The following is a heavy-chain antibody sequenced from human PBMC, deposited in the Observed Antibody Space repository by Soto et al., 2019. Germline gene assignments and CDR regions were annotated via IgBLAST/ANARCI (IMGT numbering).Heavy chain of an antibody. V-gene: IGHV4-39*01. CDR2: IYYSGST. Sequence: PSETLSLTCIVSGASISSSSYYWGWIRQPPGKGLEWIGSIYYSGSTYYNPSLKSRVTISVDTSKNQFSLKLSSVTAADTAVYYCARFDDMATITGFDYWGQGTLVTVSS. CDR1: GASISSSSYY. J-gene: IGHJ4*02. D-gene: IGHD5-12*01. CDR3: ARFDDMATITGFDY.